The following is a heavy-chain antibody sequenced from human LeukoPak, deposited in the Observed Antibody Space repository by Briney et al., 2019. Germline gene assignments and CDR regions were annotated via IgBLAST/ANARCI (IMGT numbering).Heavy chain of an antibody. J-gene: IGHJ4*02. CDR2: ISYDESNK. D-gene: IGHD1-26*01. V-gene: IGHV3-30-3*01. CDR1: GFTFSSYA. CDR3: ARDRFSGSYPLDY. Sequence: PGGSLRLSCEVSGFTFSSYAMHWVRQAPGKGLEWVAVISYDESNKSNADSVKGRFTISRDNSKNTLYLQMNSLRAEDTAVYYCARDRFSGSYPLDYWGQGTLVTVSS.